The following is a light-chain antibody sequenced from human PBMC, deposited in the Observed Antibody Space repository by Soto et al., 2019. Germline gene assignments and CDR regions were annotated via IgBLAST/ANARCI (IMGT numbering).Light chain of an antibody. CDR2: EVN. V-gene: IGLV2-14*01. Sequence: QSALTQPASVSGSPGQSITISCTGTSSDVGAYNYVSWYQHHPGKAPKLLLYEVNNRPSGVSNRFSGSKSGNTASLSISGLQAEYEADYYCSSYTKSSTLVFGGGTKVTVL. J-gene: IGLJ2*01. CDR3: SSYTKSSTLV. CDR1: SSDVGAYNY.